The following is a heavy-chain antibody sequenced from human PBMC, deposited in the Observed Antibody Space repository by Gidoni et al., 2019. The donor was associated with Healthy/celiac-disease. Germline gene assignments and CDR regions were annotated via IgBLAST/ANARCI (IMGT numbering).Heavy chain of an antibody. D-gene: IGHD3-10*01. CDR3: ARDGVRFGTTYSYYGMDV. J-gene: IGHJ6*02. Sequence: SNKYYADSVKGRFTISRDNSKNTLYLQMNSLRAEDTAVYYCARDGVRFGTTYSYYGMDVWGQGTTVTVSS. V-gene: IGHV3-30-3*01. CDR2: SNK.